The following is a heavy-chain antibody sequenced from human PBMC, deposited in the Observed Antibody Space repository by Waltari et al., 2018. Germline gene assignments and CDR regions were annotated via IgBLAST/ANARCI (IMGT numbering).Heavy chain of an antibody. D-gene: IGHD3-3*01. CDR1: GGSISSSSYY. CDR2: IYYSGST. Sequence: QLQLQESGPGLVKPSETLSLTCTVSGGSISSSSYYWGWIRQPPGKGLEWIGSIYYSGSTYYNPSLKSRVTISVDTSKNQFSLKLSSVTAADTAVYYCASRITIFGVVIMRPVDYWGQGTLVTVSS. V-gene: IGHV4-39*01. J-gene: IGHJ4*02. CDR3: ASRITIFGVVIMRPVDY.